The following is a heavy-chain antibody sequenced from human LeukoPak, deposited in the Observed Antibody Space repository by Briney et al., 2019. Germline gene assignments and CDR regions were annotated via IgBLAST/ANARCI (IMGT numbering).Heavy chain of an antibody. V-gene: IGHV4-4*07. Sequence: PSQTLSLTCTVSGGSISSYYWSWIRQPAGKGLEWIGRIYTSGSTNYNPSLKSRVTMSVDTSKNQFSLKLSSVTAADTAVYYCARDPAAPYYYHMDVWGKGTTVTVSS. CDR3: ARDPAAPYYYHMDV. D-gene: IGHD6-25*01. CDR2: IYTSGST. J-gene: IGHJ6*03. CDR1: GGSISSYY.